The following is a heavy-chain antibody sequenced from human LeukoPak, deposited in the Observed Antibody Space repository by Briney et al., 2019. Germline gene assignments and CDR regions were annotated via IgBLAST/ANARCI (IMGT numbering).Heavy chain of an antibody. CDR2: IDSGGST. J-gene: IGHJ4*02. CDR1: GFTVSSNY. Sequence: GGSLRLSCAASGFTVSSNYMSWVRQAPGRGLEWVSVIDSGGSTYYADSVKGRFTISRDNSKNTLYLQMNSLRAEDTAVYYCAREEWLDYWGQGTLVTVSS. CDR3: AREEWLDY. D-gene: IGHD2-8*01. V-gene: IGHV3-66*02.